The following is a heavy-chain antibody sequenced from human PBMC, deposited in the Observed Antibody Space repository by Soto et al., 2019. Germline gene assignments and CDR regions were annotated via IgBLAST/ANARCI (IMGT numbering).Heavy chain of an antibody. D-gene: IGHD3-9*01. CDR1: GFSLSNGRMG. CDR2: IFSNDEK. CDR3: ARINDILTGFDY. J-gene: IGHJ4*02. Sequence: QVTLKESGPVLVKPTETLTLTCTVSGFSLSNGRMGVSWIRQPPGKALEWLAHIFSNDEKSYSTSLNSRLTIYKDTSKSQVVLTMTNMDPVDTATYYCARINDILTGFDYWGQGTLVTVSS. V-gene: IGHV2-26*01.